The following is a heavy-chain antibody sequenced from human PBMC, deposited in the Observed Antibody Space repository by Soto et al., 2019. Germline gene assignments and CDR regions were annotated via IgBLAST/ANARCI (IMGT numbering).Heavy chain of an antibody. Sequence: PGGSLRLSCAASGFTFSIYSMNWVRQAPGKGLEWVSYISSSSSTIYYADSVKGRFTISRDNAKNSLYLQMNSLRGEDTAVYYCAREQWEDTAMVGAPSDYWGQGTLVTVSS. D-gene: IGHD5-18*01. CDR2: ISSSSSTI. CDR1: GFTFSIYS. CDR3: AREQWEDTAMVGAPSDY. V-gene: IGHV3-48*01. J-gene: IGHJ4*02.